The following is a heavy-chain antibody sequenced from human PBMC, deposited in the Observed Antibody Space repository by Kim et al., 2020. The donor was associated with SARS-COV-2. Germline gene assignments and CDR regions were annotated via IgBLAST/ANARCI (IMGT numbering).Heavy chain of an antibody. CDR3: ARVFGFYYHYMDV. D-gene: IGHD3-10*01. V-gene: IGHV1-8*01. J-gene: IGHJ6*03. Sequence: ASVKVSCKPSGYTFTSNDISWVRQATGQGLEWMGWVKTDGGDTVYAQKFHGRIIMAWNTSTSTAYMELSGLTSEDTAVYYCARVFGFYYHYMDVWGKGTT. CDR2: VKTDGGDT. CDR1: GYTFTSND.